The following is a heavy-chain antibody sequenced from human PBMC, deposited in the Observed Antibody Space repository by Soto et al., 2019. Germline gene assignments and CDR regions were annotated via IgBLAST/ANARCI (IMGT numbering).Heavy chain of an antibody. CDR3: ARGKRDFWSGYYYYYGMDV. CDR2: INPNSGGT. D-gene: IGHD3-3*01. J-gene: IGHJ6*02. CDR1: GYTFTGYY. V-gene: IGHV1-2*04. Sequence: ASVKVSCKASGYTFTGYYMHWVRQAPGQGLEWMGWINPNSGGTNYAQKFQGWVTMTRDTSISTAYMELSRLRSDDTAVYYCARGKRDFWSGYYYYYGMDVWGQGTTVTVSS.